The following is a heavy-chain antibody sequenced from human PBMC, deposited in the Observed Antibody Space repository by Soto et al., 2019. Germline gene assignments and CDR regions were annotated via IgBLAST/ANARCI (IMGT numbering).Heavy chain of an antibody. CDR2: ISAYNGNT. Sequence: ASVKVSCKASGYTFTSYRISWVRQAPGQGLEWMGWISAYNGNTNYAQKLQGRVTMTTDTSTSTAYMELRSLRSDDTAVYYCARIGYCSSTSCPEPWGQGTLVTVSS. D-gene: IGHD2-2*01. V-gene: IGHV1-18*01. CDR1: GYTFTSYR. CDR3: ARIGYCSSTSCPEP. J-gene: IGHJ5*02.